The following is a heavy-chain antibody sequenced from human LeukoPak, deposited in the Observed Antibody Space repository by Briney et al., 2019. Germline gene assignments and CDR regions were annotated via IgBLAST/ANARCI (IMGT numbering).Heavy chain of an antibody. CDR3: ARGGPIFGVLIVHYFDY. CDR2: ISFDGNNR. CDR1: GFTFSSYA. J-gene: IGHJ4*02. V-gene: IGHV3-30-3*01. Sequence: PGRSLRLSCAASGFTFSSYAMHWVRQAPGKGLEWVAIISFDGNNRYYADSVKGRFTISRDISKKTVYVQMNSLGAEDTAVYYCARGGPIFGVLIVHYFDYWGQGTLVTVSS. D-gene: IGHD3-3*01.